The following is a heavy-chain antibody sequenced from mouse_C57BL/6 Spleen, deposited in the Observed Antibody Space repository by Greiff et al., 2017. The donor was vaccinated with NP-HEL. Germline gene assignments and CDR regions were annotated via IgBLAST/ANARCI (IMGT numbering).Heavy chain of an antibody. CDR2: ISSGSSTI. V-gene: IGHV5-17*01. CDR3: ARLITSSYYYAMDY. D-gene: IGHD1-1*01. Sequence: EVMLVESGGGLVKPGGSLKLSCAASGFTFSDYGMHWVRQAPEKGLEWVAYISSGSSTIYYADTVKGRFTISRDNAKNTLFLQMTSLRSEDTAMYYCARLITSSYYYAMDYWGQGTSVTASS. CDR1: GFTFSDYG. J-gene: IGHJ4*01.